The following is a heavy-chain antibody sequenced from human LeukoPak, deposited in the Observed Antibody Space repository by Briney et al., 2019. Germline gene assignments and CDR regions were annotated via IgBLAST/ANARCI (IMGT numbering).Heavy chain of an antibody. V-gene: IGHV1-18*01. J-gene: IGHJ4*02. D-gene: IGHD5-24*01. CDR2: ISAYNGNT. CDR1: GYTFTSYG. CDR3: ARAASRDGYNDY. Sequence: ASVKVSCKASGYTFTSYGISWVRQAPGQGLEWMGWISAYNGNTNYAQKLQGRVTMTTDTSTSKAYMELRSLRSDDTAVYYCARAASRDGYNDYWGQGTLVTVSS.